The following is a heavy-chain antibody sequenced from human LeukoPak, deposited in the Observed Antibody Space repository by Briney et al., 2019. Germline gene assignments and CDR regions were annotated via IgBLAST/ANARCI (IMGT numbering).Heavy chain of an antibody. V-gene: IGHV4-39*01. Sequence: PSETLSLTCSVSGASISRTTYYWGWIRQPPEKGLEWIGSVFHTGTAYYNPSLRSRVTLSVDTSKNQFSLKMSSVTAADTAVYYCTKNDVGDYGTWGQGTLVAVSS. CDR2: VFHTGTA. CDR3: TKNDVGDYGT. D-gene: IGHD4-17*01. CDR1: GASISRTTYY. J-gene: IGHJ5*02.